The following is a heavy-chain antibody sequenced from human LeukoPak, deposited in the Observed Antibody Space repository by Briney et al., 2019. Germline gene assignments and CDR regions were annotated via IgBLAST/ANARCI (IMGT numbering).Heavy chain of an antibody. J-gene: IGHJ4*02. CDR1: GFTFSSYS. D-gene: IGHD5-18*01. Sequence: GGSLRLSCAASGFTFSSYSINWVRQAPGKGLEWVSSISSSSSYIYYADSVKGRFTISRDNAKNSLYLQMNSLRAEDTAVYYCARDHTAMVWGIFDYRGQGTLVTVSS. V-gene: IGHV3-21*01. CDR2: ISSSSSYI. CDR3: ARDHTAMVWGIFDY.